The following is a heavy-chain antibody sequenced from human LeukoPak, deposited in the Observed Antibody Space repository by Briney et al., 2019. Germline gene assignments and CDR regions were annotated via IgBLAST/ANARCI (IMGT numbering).Heavy chain of an antibody. CDR3: ASQLRYSSSFKQFDY. V-gene: IGHV1-69*05. J-gene: IGHJ4*02. D-gene: IGHD6-13*01. CDR1: GGTFSSYA. CDR2: IIPIFGTA. Sequence: GASVKVSCKASGGTFSSYAISWVRQAPGQGLEWMGGIIPIFGTANYAQKFQGRVTITTDESTSTAYMELSSLRSEDTAVYYCASQLRYSSSFKQFDYWGQGTLVTVSS.